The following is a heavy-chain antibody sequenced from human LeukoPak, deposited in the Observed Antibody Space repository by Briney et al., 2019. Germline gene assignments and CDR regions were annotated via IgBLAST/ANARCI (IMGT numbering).Heavy chain of an antibody. V-gene: IGHV4-31*03. CDR3: ARTHPLYCSSTSCASGLRFDP. CDR2: IYYSGST. J-gene: IGHJ5*02. CDR1: GGSISSGGYS. D-gene: IGHD2-2*01. Sequence: SETLSLTCTVSGGSISSGGYSWSWIRQHPGKGLEWIGYIYYSGSTYYNPSLKSRVTISVDTSKNQFSLKLSSVTAADTAVYYCARTHPLYCSSTSCASGLRFDPWGQGTLVTVSS.